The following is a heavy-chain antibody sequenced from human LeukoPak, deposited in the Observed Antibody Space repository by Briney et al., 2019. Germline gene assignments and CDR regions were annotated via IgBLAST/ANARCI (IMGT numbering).Heavy chain of an antibody. CDR1: GFTFSSYS. CDR3: ARGGDIVATNYFDH. D-gene: IGHD5-12*01. J-gene: IGHJ4*02. V-gene: IGHV3-48*01. CDR2: ISSSSSTI. Sequence: GGSLRLSCAASGFTFSSYSMNWVRQAPGKGLEWVSYISSSSSTIYYADSVKGRFTISRDNAKNSLYLQMNSLRAEDTAVYYCARGGDIVATNYFDHWGQGTLVTVSS.